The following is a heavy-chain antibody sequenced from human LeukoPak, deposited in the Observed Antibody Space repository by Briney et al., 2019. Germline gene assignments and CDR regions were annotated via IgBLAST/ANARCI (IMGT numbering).Heavy chain of an antibody. Sequence: ASVKVSYKASGGTFSSYAISWVRQAPGQGLEWMGGIIPIFGTANYAQRFQGRVTITADKSTSTAYMELSSLRSEDTAVYYCARALDGVRERMDVWGKGATVTVSS. CDR3: ARALDGVRERMDV. D-gene: IGHD3-10*01. CDR1: GGTFSSYA. V-gene: IGHV1-69*06. J-gene: IGHJ6*04. CDR2: IIPIFGTA.